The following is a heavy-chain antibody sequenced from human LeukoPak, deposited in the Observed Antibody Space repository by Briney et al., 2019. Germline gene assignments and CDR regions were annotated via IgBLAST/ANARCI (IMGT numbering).Heavy chain of an antibody. CDR2: INPRGGST. Sequence: ASVKVSCKASGYTFTSYYMHWVRQAPGQGLEWMGIINPRGGSTSYAQKFQGRVTMTRDMSTSTVYMELSSLRSEDTAVYYCARGNYDFWSGYYYYYYYYMDVWGKGTTVTVSS. D-gene: IGHD3-3*01. CDR1: GYTFTSYY. J-gene: IGHJ6*03. V-gene: IGHV1-46*01. CDR3: ARGNYDFWSGYYYYYYYYMDV.